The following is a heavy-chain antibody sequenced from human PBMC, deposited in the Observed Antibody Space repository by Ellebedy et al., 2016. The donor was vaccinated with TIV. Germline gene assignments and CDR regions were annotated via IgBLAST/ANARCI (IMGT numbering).Heavy chain of an antibody. J-gene: IGHJ4*02. V-gene: IGHV4-31*03. D-gene: IGHD3-22*01. CDR1: GGSISSGGYY. Sequence: LRLSXTVSGGSISSGGYYWSWIRQHPGKGLEWIGYIYYSGSTYYNPSLKSRVTISVDTSKNQFSLKLSSVTAADTAVYYCAAGGYYYYFDYWGQGTLVTVSS. CDR3: AAGGYYYYFDY. CDR2: IYYSGST.